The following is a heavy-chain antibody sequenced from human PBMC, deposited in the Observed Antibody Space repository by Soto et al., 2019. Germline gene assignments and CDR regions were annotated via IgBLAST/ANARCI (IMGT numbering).Heavy chain of an antibody. Sequence: QVPLVQSGAEVKKPGASVKVSCKASGYTFPGNYMHWVRQAPGQGLEWMALINPTSGGTNYAQKFQGRVTMTWDTSISTAYMELSRLRPDDTAIYYCARGYCSSSGCSHYFDYWGQGTLVTVSS. CDR3: ARGYCSSSGCSHYFDY. V-gene: IGHV1-2*02. CDR2: INPTSGGT. CDR1: GYTFPGNY. J-gene: IGHJ4*02. D-gene: IGHD2-2*01.